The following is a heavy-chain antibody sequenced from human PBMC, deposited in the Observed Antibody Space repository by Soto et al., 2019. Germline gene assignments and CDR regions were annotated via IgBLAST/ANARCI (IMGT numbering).Heavy chain of an antibody. D-gene: IGHD5-18*01. V-gene: IGHV3-21*01. CDR2: ISSSSSYI. CDR3: ARVISGYSYGYLDY. J-gene: IGHJ4*02. Sequence: GGSLRLSCAASGFTFSSYSMNCVRQAPGKGLEWVSSISSSSSYIYYADSVKGRFTISRDNAKNSLYLKMNSLRAEDTAVYYCARVISGYSYGYLDYWGQGTLVTVSS. CDR1: GFTFSSYS.